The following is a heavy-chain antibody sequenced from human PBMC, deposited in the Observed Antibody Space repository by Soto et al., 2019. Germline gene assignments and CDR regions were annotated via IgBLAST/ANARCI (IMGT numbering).Heavy chain of an antibody. CDR3: ATSYDSGFDP. D-gene: IGHD5-12*01. V-gene: IGHV1-18*04. CDR2: IRPDTGDT. CDR1: GYAFSKYG. J-gene: IGHJ5*02. Sequence: QLQLVKSGAEVERPGASVRVSCKAYGYAFSKYGISWIRQAPGQGLECMGWIRPDTGDTNYAQKFQGRVTMTTDTSSNTAYMELRSLRADDTAMYYCATSYDSGFDPWGQGTLVSVSS.